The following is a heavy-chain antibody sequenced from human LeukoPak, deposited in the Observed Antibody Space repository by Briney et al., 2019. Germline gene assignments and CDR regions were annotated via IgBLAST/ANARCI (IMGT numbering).Heavy chain of an antibody. Sequence: GGSLRLSCAASGFSFSDYWMHWVRQAPGKGLVWVSRINSDGSGTSYADSAKGRFTISRDNAKNTLYLQMNSLRVDDTSVYYCARALLPWFGELSLIHYYYYGMDVWGQGTTVTVSS. V-gene: IGHV3-74*01. CDR1: GFSFSDYW. J-gene: IGHJ6*02. CDR2: INSDGSGT. D-gene: IGHD3-10*01. CDR3: ARALLPWFGELSLIHYYYYGMDV.